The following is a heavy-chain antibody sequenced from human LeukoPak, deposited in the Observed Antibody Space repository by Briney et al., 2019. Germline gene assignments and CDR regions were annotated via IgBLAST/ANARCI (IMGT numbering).Heavy chain of an antibody. D-gene: IGHD2-15*01. V-gene: IGHV1-69*13. Sequence: SVKVSCKASGGTFSSYAISWVRQAPGQGLEWMGGIIPIFGTANYAQKFQGRVTITADESTSTAYMELSSLRPEDTAVYYCARVLHCSGGSCYSWFDPWGQGTLVTVSS. CDR1: GGTFSSYA. CDR3: ARVLHCSGGSCYSWFDP. J-gene: IGHJ5*02. CDR2: IIPIFGTA.